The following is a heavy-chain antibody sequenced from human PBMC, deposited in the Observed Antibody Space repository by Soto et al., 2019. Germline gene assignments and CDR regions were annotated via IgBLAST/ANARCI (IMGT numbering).Heavy chain of an antibody. J-gene: IGHJ6*02. CDR3: AHRPGEGNGRASYYGMDV. CDR2: LYWDDDK. V-gene: IGHV2-5*02. D-gene: IGHD1-26*01. Sequence: QITLKESGPTLVKPTQPLTLTCTFSGFSFTTSGVGVGWVRQPPGKALEWLALLYWDDDKRYSSSLKSRLTISKDTSKNQVVLTMTNMDPVDTATYYCAHRPGEGNGRASYYGMDVWGQGTTVTVSS. CDR1: GFSFTTSGVG.